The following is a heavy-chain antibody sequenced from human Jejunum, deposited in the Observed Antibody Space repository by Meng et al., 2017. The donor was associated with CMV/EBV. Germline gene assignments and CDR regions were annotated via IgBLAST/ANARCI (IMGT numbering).Heavy chain of an antibody. D-gene: IGHD2-15*01. CDR2: INWNGGST. CDR3: ARAAGYCSGGSCLALAFDY. Sequence: DGYGMSLVRQVPGKGLEWVSGINWNGGSTGYADSVKGRFTISRDNAKNSLYLQMNSLRAEDTALYYCARAAGYCSGGSCLALAFDYWGQGTLVTVSS. V-gene: IGHV3-20*03. CDR1: DGYG. J-gene: IGHJ4*02.